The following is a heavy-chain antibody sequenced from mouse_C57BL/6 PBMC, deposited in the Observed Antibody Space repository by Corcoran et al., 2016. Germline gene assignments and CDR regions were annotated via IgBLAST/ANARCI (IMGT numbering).Heavy chain of an antibody. J-gene: IGHJ4*01. Sequence: QIQLVQSGPELKKPGETVKISCKASGYTFTTYGMSWVKQAPGKGLKWMGWINTYSGVPTYADDFKGRFAFSLETSASTAYLQINNLKNEDTATYFCARRVYYGNYGYAMDYWGQGTSVTVSS. D-gene: IGHD2-1*01. V-gene: IGHV9-3*01. CDR3: ARRVYYGNYGYAMDY. CDR1: GYTFTTYG. CDR2: INTYSGVP.